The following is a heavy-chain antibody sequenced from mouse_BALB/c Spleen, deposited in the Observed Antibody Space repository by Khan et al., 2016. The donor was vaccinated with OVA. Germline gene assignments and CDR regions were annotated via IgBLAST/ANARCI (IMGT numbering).Heavy chain of an antibody. D-gene: IGHD2-10*01. J-gene: IGHJ4*01. CDR1: GFSLTGYG. Sequence: QVQLKESGPGLVAPSQSLSITCTVSGFSLTGYGVNWVRQPPGKGLEWLGMIWGDGSTDYNSALKSRLNLSKDNSKSQVFLKMNSLQTDDTARYYCASAYYGNYREAMDYWGHGTSVTVSA. V-gene: IGHV2-6-7*01. CDR3: ASAYYGNYREAMDY. CDR2: IWGDGST.